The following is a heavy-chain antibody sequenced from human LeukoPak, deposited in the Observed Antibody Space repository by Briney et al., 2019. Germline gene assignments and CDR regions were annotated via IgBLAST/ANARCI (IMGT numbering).Heavy chain of an antibody. D-gene: IGHD3-10*01. CDR2: IYYSGST. CDR1: GGSISSYY. J-gene: IGHJ4*02. Sequence: PSETLSLTCTVSGGSISSYYWSWIRQPPGKGLEWIGYIYYSGSTNYNPSLKSRVTISVDTSKNQFSLKLSSVTAADTAVYYCAKDSSEYLYGSYFDYWGQGTLVTVSS. V-gene: IGHV4-59*01. CDR3: AKDSSEYLYGSYFDY.